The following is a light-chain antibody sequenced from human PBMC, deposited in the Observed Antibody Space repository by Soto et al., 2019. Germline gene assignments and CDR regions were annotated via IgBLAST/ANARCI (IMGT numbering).Light chain of an antibody. Sequence: QSALTQPASVSASRGQSITISCTGTSSDVPGSNSVSWYQQHPGKAPILTIFDVFKRPSGVSDRFSASKSGNTASLTISGLQAEDEADYYCSSYITSAIVVFGGGTKLTVL. CDR2: DVF. CDR1: SSDVPGSNS. CDR3: SSYITSAIVV. J-gene: IGLJ2*01. V-gene: IGLV2-14*01.